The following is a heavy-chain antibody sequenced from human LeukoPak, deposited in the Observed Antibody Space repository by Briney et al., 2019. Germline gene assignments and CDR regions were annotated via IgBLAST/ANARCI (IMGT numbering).Heavy chain of an antibody. Sequence: SETLSLTCTVSGGSISSSSYYWGWIRQSPGKGLEWIGSVHYSGGSYYSPSLKSRVTISLNTSKNQFSLKLSSVTAADTAVYYCARVTPAGAWLGYFDYWGQGTLVTVSS. CDR2: VHYSGGS. J-gene: IGHJ4*02. V-gene: IGHV4-39*07. D-gene: IGHD6-19*01. CDR1: GGSISSSSYY. CDR3: ARVTPAGAWLGYFDY.